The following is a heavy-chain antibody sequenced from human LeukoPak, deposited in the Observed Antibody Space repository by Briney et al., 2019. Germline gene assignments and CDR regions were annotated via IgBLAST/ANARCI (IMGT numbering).Heavy chain of an antibody. D-gene: IGHD6-13*01. CDR3: ARVGGAAGNFDY. CDR1: GYTFTSYD. CDR2: MNPNSGNT. Sequence: EASVKVSCKASGYTFTSYDINWVRQATGQGLEWMGWMNPNSGNTGYAQKFQGRVTMTRNTSISTAYMELSSLRSEDTAVYYCARVGGAAGNFDYWGQGTLVTVSS. V-gene: IGHV1-8*01. J-gene: IGHJ4*02.